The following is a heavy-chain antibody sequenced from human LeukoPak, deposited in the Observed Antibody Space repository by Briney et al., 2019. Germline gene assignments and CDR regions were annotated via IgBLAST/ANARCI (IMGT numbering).Heavy chain of an antibody. Sequence: SGTLSLTCTVSGGSISSSSYYWGCIRQPPGKGLECIGSIYYSGSTYYNPSLKNRLTISIDTSKSQFSLKLTSVTAADTAVYYCARDPIAYCGADCYSDWGQGTLVTVSS. CDR1: GGSISSSSYY. CDR3: ARDPIAYCGADCYSD. CDR2: IYYSGST. D-gene: IGHD2-21*02. J-gene: IGHJ4*02. V-gene: IGHV4-39*07.